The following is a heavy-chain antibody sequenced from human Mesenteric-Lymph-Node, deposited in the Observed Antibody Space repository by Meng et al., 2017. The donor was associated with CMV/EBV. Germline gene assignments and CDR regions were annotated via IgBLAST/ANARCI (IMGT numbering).Heavy chain of an antibody. V-gene: IGHV3-23*01. CDR1: GFTFGSYA. CDR2: ISVSGANT. Sequence: SCAASGFTFGSYAMSWVRQAPGTGLEWVSSISVSGANTYYADSVRGRFTISRDNSKNTLYLQMNSLRAEDTAVYYCAKEEVGDWFDPWGQGTLVTVSS. D-gene: IGHD2-15*01. CDR3: AKEEVGDWFDP. J-gene: IGHJ5*02.